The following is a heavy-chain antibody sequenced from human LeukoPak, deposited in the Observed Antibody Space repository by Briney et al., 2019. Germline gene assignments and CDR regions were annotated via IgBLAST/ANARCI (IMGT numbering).Heavy chain of an antibody. J-gene: IGHJ4*02. CDR1: GGSFSGYY. Sequence: SETLSLTCAVYGGSFSGYYWSWIRQPPGKGLEWIGEINHSGSTNYNPSLKSRVTISVDTSKNQFFLKLSSVTAADTAVYYCARGWSKHIVVVTAIRAKSFDYWGQGTLVTVSS. D-gene: IGHD2-21*02. CDR2: INHSGST. CDR3: ARGWSKHIVVVTAIRAKSFDY. V-gene: IGHV4-34*01.